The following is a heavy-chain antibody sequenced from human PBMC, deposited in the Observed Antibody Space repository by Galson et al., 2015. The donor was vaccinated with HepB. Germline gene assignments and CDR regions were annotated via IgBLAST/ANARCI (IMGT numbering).Heavy chain of an antibody. Sequence: SVKVSCKASGYTFTDYYLHWVRQAPGQGLEWMGWINPINGGTSYAQKFQGRVTMTRDTSVSTGYMEVSRLRSDDTAVYYCARNRYDFWSHYFYGMDVWGQGTTVTVSS. CDR3: ARNRYDFWSHYFYGMDV. CDR2: INPINGGT. D-gene: IGHD3-3*01. J-gene: IGHJ6*02. V-gene: IGHV1-2*02. CDR1: GYTFTDYY.